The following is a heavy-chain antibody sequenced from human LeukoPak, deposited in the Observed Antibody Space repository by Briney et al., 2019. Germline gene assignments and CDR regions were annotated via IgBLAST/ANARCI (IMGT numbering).Heavy chain of an antibody. V-gene: IGHV4-59*08. CDR2: IYYSGSA. J-gene: IGHJ3*02. Sequence: SETLSLTCTVSGGSISSYYWSWIRQPPGKGLEWIGYIYYSGSANYNPSLKSRVTISVDTSKNQFSLKLSSVTAADTAVYYCAIQYGPDAFDIWGQGTMVTVSS. CDR3: AIQYGPDAFDI. CDR1: GGSISSYY. D-gene: IGHD4-17*01.